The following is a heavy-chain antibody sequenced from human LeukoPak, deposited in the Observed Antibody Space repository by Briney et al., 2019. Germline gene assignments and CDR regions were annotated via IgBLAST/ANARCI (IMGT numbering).Heavy chain of an antibody. V-gene: IGHV3-33*06. Sequence: GGSLRLSCAASGFTFSSYGMHWVRQAPGKGLEWVAVIWYDGSNKYYADSVKGRFAISRDNSKNTLYLQMNSLRVEDTAVYYCAKEVTPDRSGFDAFDIWGQGTMVTVSS. CDR1: GFTFSSYG. J-gene: IGHJ3*02. CDR2: IWYDGSNK. D-gene: IGHD3-22*01. CDR3: AKEVTPDRSGFDAFDI.